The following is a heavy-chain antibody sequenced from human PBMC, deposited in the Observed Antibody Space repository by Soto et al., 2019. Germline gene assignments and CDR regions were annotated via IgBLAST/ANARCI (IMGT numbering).Heavy chain of an antibody. D-gene: IGHD1-1*01. Sequence: QVHLVQSGAEVKKPGASVKVSCKASGYTFTSYGITWVRQAPGQGLEWMGWISAHNGNTDYAQKIQGRVIVTRDTPKSTAYMALRSLRSDDTAVYYCARGRYGDYWGQGALVTVSS. V-gene: IGHV1-18*01. CDR2: ISAHNGNT. CDR1: GYTFTSYG. CDR3: ARGRYGDY. J-gene: IGHJ4*02.